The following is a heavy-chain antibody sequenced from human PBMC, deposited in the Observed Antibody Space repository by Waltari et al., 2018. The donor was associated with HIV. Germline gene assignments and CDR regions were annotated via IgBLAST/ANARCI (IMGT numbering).Heavy chain of an antibody. J-gene: IGHJ4*02. Sequence: EVQLVESGGGLVQPGGSLRLSWAASGFTFSIYWMSWFRQAPGKGVEWVANIKQDGSEKYYVDSVNGRFTISRDNAENSLYLQMNSLRAEDTAVYYCARGGFYGSGSKVNWGQGTLVTVSS. CDR3: ARGGFYGSGSKVN. V-gene: IGHV3-7*04. CDR1: GFTFSIYW. D-gene: IGHD3-10*01. CDR2: IKQDGSEK.